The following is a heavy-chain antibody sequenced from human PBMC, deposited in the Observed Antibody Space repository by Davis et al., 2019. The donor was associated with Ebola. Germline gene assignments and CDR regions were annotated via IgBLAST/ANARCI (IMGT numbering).Heavy chain of an antibody. D-gene: IGHD3-16*01. Sequence: MPSETLSLTCTVSGGSIASYYWSWIRQPPGKGLEWIGYIYYSGSTNYNPSLKSRVTISVDTSKNQFFLKLSSVTAADTPVYFCARHASQRSIFDYWGQGTLVTVSS. CDR1: GGSIASYY. J-gene: IGHJ4*02. CDR3: ARHASQRSIFDY. CDR2: IYYSGST. V-gene: IGHV4-59*08.